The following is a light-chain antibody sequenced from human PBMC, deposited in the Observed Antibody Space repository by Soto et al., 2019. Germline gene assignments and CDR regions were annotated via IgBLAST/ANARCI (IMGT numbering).Light chain of an antibody. CDR2: GAS. J-gene: IGKJ4*01. Sequence: EIVLTQSPGTLSLSPGERPTLSCRASQSVSNNYLAWYQQKPGQAPRLLIYGASNRATGIPDRFSGSGSGTDFTLTISSLELEDFAVYYCQQRSNWPLTFGGGTKVDIK. CDR3: QQRSNWPLT. V-gene: IGKV3D-20*02. CDR1: QSVSNNY.